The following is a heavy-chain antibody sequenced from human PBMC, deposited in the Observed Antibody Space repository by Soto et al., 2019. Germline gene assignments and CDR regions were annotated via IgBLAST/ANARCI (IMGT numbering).Heavy chain of an antibody. CDR2: IYSGGST. Sequence: HPGGSLGLSCAGSGFSVSRSYMNWVRQAPGKGLEWLSIIYSGGSTKYADSVKDRFTISRDTSKNTVYLHMDRLRAEDTAVYYCARDSPEYGTGSPLESWGQGTLVTVSS. CDR3: ARDSPEYGTGSPLES. D-gene: IGHD3-10*01. V-gene: IGHV3-53*01. CDR1: GFSVSRSY. J-gene: IGHJ4*02.